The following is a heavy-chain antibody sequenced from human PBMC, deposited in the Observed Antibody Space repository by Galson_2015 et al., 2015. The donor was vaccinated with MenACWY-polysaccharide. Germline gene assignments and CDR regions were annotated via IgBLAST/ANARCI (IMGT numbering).Heavy chain of an antibody. CDR1: GFAFSNYG. CDR3: AREGFCSGGTCYFYDY. D-gene: IGHD2-15*01. CDR2: LSQTTTT. V-gene: IGHV3-23*01. J-gene: IGHJ4*02. Sequence: SLRLSCAASGFAFSNYGMAWVRQAPGKGLEWVSALSQTTTTYYSASVKGRFTISRDNSKNTLYLQMNGLRVEDTAVYYCAREGFCSGGTCYFYDYWGQGILVTVSA.